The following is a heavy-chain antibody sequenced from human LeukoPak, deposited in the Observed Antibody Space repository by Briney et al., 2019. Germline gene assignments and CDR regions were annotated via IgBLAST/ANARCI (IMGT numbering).Heavy chain of an antibody. J-gene: IGHJ3*02. CDR3: ARVGAAAGTAFDI. Sequence: GGSLRLSCAASGFTFSNYAMSWIRQAPGKGLEWVSYISSSGSTIYYADSVKGRFTISRDNAKNSLYLQMNSLRAEDTAVYYCARVGAAAGTAFDIWGQGTMVTVSS. CDR1: GFTFSNYA. V-gene: IGHV3-11*01. D-gene: IGHD6-13*01. CDR2: ISSSGSTI.